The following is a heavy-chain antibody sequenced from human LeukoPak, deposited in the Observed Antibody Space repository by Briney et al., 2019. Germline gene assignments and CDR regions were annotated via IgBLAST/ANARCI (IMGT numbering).Heavy chain of an antibody. CDR3: AKGLVDFYTSFDY. CDR2: ISGSGGST. CDR1: GFTFSSHG. J-gene: IGHJ4*02. Sequence: GGTLRLSCAASGFTFSSHGINWVRQAPGKGLEWVSAISGSGGSTYYADSVKGRFTISRDNSKNTLYLQMNSLRAEDTAVYYCAKGLVDFYTSFDYWGQGTLVTVSS. D-gene: IGHD2-2*01. V-gene: IGHV3-23*01.